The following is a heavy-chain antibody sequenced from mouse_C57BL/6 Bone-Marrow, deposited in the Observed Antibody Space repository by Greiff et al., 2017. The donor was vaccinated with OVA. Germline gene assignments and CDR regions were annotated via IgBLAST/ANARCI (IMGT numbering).Heavy chain of an antibody. D-gene: IGHD2-5*01. CDR3: TRGYSNYYAMDY. J-gene: IGHJ4*01. Sequence: VKLQQSGAELVRPGASVTLSCKASGYTFTDYEMHWVKQTPVHGLEWIGAIDPETGGTAYNPKFKGKAILTADKSSSTAYMELRRLTSEDSAVYYCTRGYSNYYAMDYWGQGTSVTVSS. V-gene: IGHV1-15*01. CDR2: IDPETGGT. CDR1: GYTFTDYE.